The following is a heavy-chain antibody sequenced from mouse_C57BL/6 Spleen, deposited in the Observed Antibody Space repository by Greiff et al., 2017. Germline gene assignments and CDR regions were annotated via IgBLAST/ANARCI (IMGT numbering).Heavy chain of an antibody. V-gene: IGHV1-59*01. J-gene: IGHJ4*01. CDR2: IDPSDSYT. Sequence: VQLQQPGAELVRPGTSVKLSCKASGYTFTSYWMHWVKQRPGQGLEWIGVIDPSDSYTNYNQKFKGKATLTVDTSSSTAYMQLSSLTSEDSAVYYCAREGYYGSSYVAMDYWGQGTSVTVSS. D-gene: IGHD1-1*01. CDR3: AREGYYGSSYVAMDY. CDR1: GYTFTSYW.